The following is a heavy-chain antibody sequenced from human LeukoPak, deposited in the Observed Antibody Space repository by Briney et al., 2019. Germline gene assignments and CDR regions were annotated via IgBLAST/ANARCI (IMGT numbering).Heavy chain of an antibody. V-gene: IGHV5-51*01. D-gene: IGHD5-12*01. Sequence: GESPKISCKGSGNTFSNYWIGWVRQVPGKGLEYMGIIYPSDSDTRYSPSFQGQVTISADKSNSTAYLQWSSLEASDSAIYYCARLWTGYSGLFDFWGQGTQVTVSS. CDR1: GNTFSNYW. CDR3: ARLWTGYSGLFDF. J-gene: IGHJ4*02. CDR2: IYPSDSDT.